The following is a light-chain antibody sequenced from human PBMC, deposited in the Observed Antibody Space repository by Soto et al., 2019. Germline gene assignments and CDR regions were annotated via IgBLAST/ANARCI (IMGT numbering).Light chain of an antibody. CDR2: GAS. V-gene: IGKV3-20*01. Sequence: EFVLTQSPGTLSLSSGERATLSCRASQSVRSNYLAWYQQKPGQAPRLLIYGASSRATGIPDRFGGSGSGTDFTLTISRLEPEDFAVYYCQQYASSPLTFGGGTKVEIK. J-gene: IGKJ4*01. CDR3: QQYASSPLT. CDR1: QSVRSNY.